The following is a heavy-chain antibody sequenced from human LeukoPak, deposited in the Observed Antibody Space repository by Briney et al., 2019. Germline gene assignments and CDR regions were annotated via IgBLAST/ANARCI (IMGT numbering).Heavy chain of an antibody. CDR2: ISGRNGNA. CDR1: GYTFSTYG. D-gene: IGHD1-1*01. V-gene: IGHV1-18*01. Sequence: GASVKVSCKTSGYTFSTYGISWVRQAPGQGLEWLGWISGRNGNANYVQELQGRVTMTTDTSTTTAYMELRSLTSDDTAVYFCARYLGHSSASKRGFDYWGQGTPVIVSS. J-gene: IGHJ4*02. CDR3: ARYLGHSSASKRGFDY.